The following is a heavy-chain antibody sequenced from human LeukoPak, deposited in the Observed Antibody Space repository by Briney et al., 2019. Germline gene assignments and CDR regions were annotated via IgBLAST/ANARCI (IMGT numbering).Heavy chain of an antibody. D-gene: IGHD3-22*01. J-gene: IGHJ4*02. CDR1: GFTFSSYA. CDR3: AKDRLSGYYKPFDY. Sequence: GGSLRLSCAASGFTFSSYAMSWVRQAPGKGLEWVSAISGSGGSTYYADSVKGRFTISRDNSKNTLFLQLNGLRADDTAVYYCAKDRLSGYYKPFDYWGQGTLVTVSS. CDR2: ISGSGGST. V-gene: IGHV3-23*01.